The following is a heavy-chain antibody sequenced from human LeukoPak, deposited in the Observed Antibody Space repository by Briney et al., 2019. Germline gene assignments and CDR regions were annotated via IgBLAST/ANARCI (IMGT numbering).Heavy chain of an antibody. D-gene: IGHD3-10*01. V-gene: IGHV1-8*03. CDR2: MNPNSGNT. J-gene: IGHJ5*02. CDR3: ARDYTGYYGSGSYSDTAGNWFDP. CDR1: GYTFTSYD. Sequence: GASVKVSCKASGYTFTSYDINWVRQATGQGLEWMGWMNPNSGNTGYAQKFQGRVTITRNTSISTAYMELSSLRSEDTAVYYCARDYTGYYGSGSYSDTAGNWFDPWGQGTLVTVSS.